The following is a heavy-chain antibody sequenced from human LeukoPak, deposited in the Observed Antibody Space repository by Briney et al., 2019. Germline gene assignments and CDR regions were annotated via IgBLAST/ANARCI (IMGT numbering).Heavy chain of an antibody. CDR3: ARAQPTGKHSDY. CDR2: ISSSYI. D-gene: IGHD3-10*01. J-gene: IGHJ4*02. CDR1: GFTFSSYS. V-gene: IGHV3-21*01. Sequence: PGGSLRLSCAASGFTFSSYSMNWVRQAPGKGLEWVSSISSSYIYYADAVKGRFTISRDNAKNSLYLQMNGLRAEDTAVYYCARAQPTGKHSDYWGQGTLVTVSS.